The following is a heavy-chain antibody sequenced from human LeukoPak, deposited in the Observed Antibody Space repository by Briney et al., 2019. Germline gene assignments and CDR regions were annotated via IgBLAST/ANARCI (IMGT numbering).Heavy chain of an antibody. J-gene: IGHJ4*02. CDR1: GFTFSSYA. CDR2: ISYDGSNK. Sequence: QPGRSLRLSCAASGFTFSSYAMHWVRQAPGKGLEWVAVISYDGSNKYYAGSVKGRFTISRDNSKNTLYPQMNSLRAEDTAVYYCARGGGYGGNRFDYWGQGTLVTVSS. CDR3: ARGGGYGGNRFDY. D-gene: IGHD4-23*01. V-gene: IGHV3-30-3*01.